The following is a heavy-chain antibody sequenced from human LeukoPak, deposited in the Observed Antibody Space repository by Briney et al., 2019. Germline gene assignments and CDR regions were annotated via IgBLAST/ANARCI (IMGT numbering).Heavy chain of an antibody. D-gene: IGHD6-13*01. V-gene: IGHV5-51*01. J-gene: IGHJ4*02. CDR1: GYSFTSDW. CDR2: IYPGDSDT. Sequence: GESLKISCKGSGYSFTSDWIGWVRQMPGKGLEWMGNIYPGDSDTRYSPSFQGRVAISADKSINSAYLQWTSLKASDTAIYYCARRASSWEYFDYWGQGTLVIVSS. CDR3: ARRASSWEYFDY.